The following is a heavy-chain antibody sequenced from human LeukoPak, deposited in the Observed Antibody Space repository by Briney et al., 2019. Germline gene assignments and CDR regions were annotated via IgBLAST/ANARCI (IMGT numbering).Heavy chain of an antibody. CDR3: ARVSSGGSDP. Sequence: SETLSLTCTVSGGSISSGGYYWSWIRQHPGKGLEWIGYIYYSGSTYYNPSLKSRVTISVDTSKNQFSLKLSSVTAADTAVYYCARVSSGGSDPWGQGTLVTVSS. J-gene: IGHJ5*02. CDR2: IYYSGST. D-gene: IGHD3-10*01. CDR1: GGSISSGGYY. V-gene: IGHV4-31*03.